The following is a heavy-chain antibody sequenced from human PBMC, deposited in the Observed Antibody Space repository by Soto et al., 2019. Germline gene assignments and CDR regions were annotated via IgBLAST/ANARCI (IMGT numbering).Heavy chain of an antibody. CDR1: GFTFSSYA. J-gene: IGHJ4*02. D-gene: IGHD6-19*01. Sequence: QVQLVESGGGVVQPGRSLRLSCAASGFTFSSYAMHWVRQAPGKGLEWVAVISYDGSNKYYADSVKGRFTISRDNSKNTLYLQMNSVRAEDTAVYYCARDGGSGWFFDYWGQGTLVTVSS. CDR3: ARDGGSGWFFDY. V-gene: IGHV3-30-3*01. CDR2: ISYDGSNK.